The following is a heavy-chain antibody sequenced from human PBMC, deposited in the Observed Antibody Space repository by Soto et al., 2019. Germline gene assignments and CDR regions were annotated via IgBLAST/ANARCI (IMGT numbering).Heavy chain of an antibody. CDR2: IIPILGIA. Sequence: QVQLVQSGAEVKKPGSSVKVSCKASGGTFSSYTISWVRQAPGQGLEWMGRIIPILGIANYAQKFHGRVTITADKSTSTAYMELSSLRSEDTAVYYCARVRGVRGVDFDYWGQGTLVTVSS. D-gene: IGHD3-10*01. CDR1: GGTFSSYT. CDR3: ARVRGVRGVDFDY. V-gene: IGHV1-69*02. J-gene: IGHJ4*02.